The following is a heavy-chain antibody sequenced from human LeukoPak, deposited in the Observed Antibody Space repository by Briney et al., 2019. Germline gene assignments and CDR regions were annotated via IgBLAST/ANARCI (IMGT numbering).Heavy chain of an antibody. CDR1: EFDFSSQA. D-gene: IGHD4-17*01. J-gene: IGHJ4*02. CDR3: ANEIRPNDY. CDR2: ISISGSKT. V-gene: IGHV3-23*01. Sequence: PGGSLRLSCAASEFDFSSQAITWVRQAPGKGLEWVSAISISGSKTYYADSVKGRFTISRDNSKNTLYLQMNSLRAEDTAVYYCANEIRPNDYWGQGTQVTVSS.